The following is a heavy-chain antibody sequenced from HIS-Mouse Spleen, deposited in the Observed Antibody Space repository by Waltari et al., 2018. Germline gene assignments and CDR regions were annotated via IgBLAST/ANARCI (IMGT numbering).Heavy chain of an antibody. V-gene: IGHV4-39*07. J-gene: IGHJ2*01. D-gene: IGHD6-13*01. CDR1: GVSISITGYY. Sequence: QLQLQESGPGLVTPSETLSPTCTVHGVSISITGYYWGVIRQPPGKGLEWIGSIYYSGSTYYNPSLKSRVTISVDTSKNQFSLKLSSVTAADTAVYYCAREIPYSSSWYDWYFDLWGRGTLVTVSS. CDR3: AREIPYSSSWYDWYFDL. CDR2: IYYSGST.